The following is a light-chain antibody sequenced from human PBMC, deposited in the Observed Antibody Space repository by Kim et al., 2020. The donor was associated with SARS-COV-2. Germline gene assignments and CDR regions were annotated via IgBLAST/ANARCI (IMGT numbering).Light chain of an antibody. CDR3: QWRSNCQWST. Sequence: SLWERATPSCTASQSVRSHFAWSQQRPGQAHGRSLYDASNRATATPARSRFSGSGSDFDFTITSLEPEDVAFDYCQWRSNCQWSTFGQGTRLDIK. CDR2: DAS. V-gene: IGKV3D-11*02. CDR1: QSVRSH. J-gene: IGKJ5*01.